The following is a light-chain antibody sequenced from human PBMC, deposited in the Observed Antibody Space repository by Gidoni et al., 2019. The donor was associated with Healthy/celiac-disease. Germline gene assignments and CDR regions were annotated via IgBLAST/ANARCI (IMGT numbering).Light chain of an antibody. J-gene: IGKJ1*01. CDR2: WAS. CDR1: QSVLYSSNNKNY. Sequence: DIVMTQSPDSLAVSLGERATINCKSSQSVLYSSNNKNYLAWYQQKPGQPPKLLIYWASTREAGVPDRFIGSGSGTDFTLTTSSLQAEDVAVDYCQQYYSTPWTFGQGTKVEIK. CDR3: QQYYSTPWT. V-gene: IGKV4-1*01.